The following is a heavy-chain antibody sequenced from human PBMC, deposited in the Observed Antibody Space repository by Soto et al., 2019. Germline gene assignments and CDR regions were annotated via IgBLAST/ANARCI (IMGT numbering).Heavy chain of an antibody. J-gene: IGHJ4*02. D-gene: IGHD3-3*01. CDR2: ISAYNGNT. CDR3: AREKGAYYDFWSGYYTRGEFDY. V-gene: IGHV1-18*04. Sequence: QVQLVQSGAEVKKPGASVKVSCKASGYTFTSYGISWVRQAPGQGLEWMGWISAYNGNTNYAQKLQGRVTRTTDTSTSTAYMELRSLRADDTAVYYCAREKGAYYDFWSGYYTRGEFDYWGQGPLVTVSS. CDR1: GYTFTSYG.